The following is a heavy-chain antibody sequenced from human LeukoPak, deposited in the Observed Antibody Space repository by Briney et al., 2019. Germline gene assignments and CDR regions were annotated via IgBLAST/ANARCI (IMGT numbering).Heavy chain of an antibody. V-gene: IGHV1-2*02. D-gene: IGHD3-9*01. CDR1: GYTFTGYY. J-gene: IGHJ3*02. CDR3: ARDMNNDILTGSKDVFDI. Sequence: GASVKVSCKASGYTFTGYYIHWVRQAPGQGLEWMGWINPNSGGTNYAQKFQGRVTMTRDTSISTAYMELSRLTSDDTAVYFCARDMNNDILTGSKDVFDIWGQGTMATVSS. CDR2: INPNSGGT.